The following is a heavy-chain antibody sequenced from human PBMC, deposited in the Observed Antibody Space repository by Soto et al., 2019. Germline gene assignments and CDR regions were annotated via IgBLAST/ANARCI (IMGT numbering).Heavy chain of an antibody. CDR2: ISVSGSST. CDR1: GFTFSSCA. Sequence: GGSLRLSCAASGFTFSSCAMSWVRQAPGKGLEWVSAISVSGSSTYYADSVKGRFTISRDNSKNTLYLQMNSLRAEDTAVYYCAKGLKWELPFDHWGQGTLVTVSS. CDR3: AKGLKWELPFDH. V-gene: IGHV3-23*01. D-gene: IGHD1-26*01. J-gene: IGHJ5*02.